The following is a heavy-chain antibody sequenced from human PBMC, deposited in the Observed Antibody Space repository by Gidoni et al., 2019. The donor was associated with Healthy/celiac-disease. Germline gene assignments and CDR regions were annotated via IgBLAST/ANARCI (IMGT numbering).Heavy chain of an antibody. D-gene: IGHD3-3*01. J-gene: IGHJ4*02. CDR1: GFTFSSYS. CDR3: ARGGVTIFGVVTQQDYFDY. CDR2: ISSSSSYI. Sequence: EVQLVESGGGLVKPGRSLRLSCSASGFTFSSYSMNWVRQAPGKGLEWVSSISSSSSYIYYADSVKGRFTISRDNAKNSLYLQMNSLRAEDTAVYYCARGGVTIFGVVTQQDYFDYWGQGTLVTVSS. V-gene: IGHV3-21*01.